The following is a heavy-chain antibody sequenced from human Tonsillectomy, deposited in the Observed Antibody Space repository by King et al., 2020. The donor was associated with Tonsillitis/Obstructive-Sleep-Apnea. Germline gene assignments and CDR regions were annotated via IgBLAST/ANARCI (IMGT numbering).Heavy chain of an antibody. J-gene: IGHJ4*02. CDR1: GGSISSSNW. Sequence: VQLQESGPGLVKPSGTLSLTCAVSGGSISSSNWWSWVRQPPGKGLEWIGEINHSGSTDYNPSLKSRASISVDKSKNHFSLKVNSVTAAGTAVYYCARGSGYDAFDYWGQGTLVTVSS. V-gene: IGHV4-4*02. CDR3: ARGSGYDAFDY. D-gene: IGHD5-12*01. CDR2: INHSGST.